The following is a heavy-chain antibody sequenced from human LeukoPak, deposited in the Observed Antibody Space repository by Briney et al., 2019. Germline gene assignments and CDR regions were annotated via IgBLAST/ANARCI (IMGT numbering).Heavy chain of an antibody. Sequence: SVKVSCKASGGTFSSYAISWVRQAPGQGLEWMGGIIPIFGTANYAQKFQGRVTITADESTSTAYMELSSLRSEDTAVYYCARAAVEYSSSSEYFQHWGQGTLVTVSS. D-gene: IGHD6-6*01. CDR2: IIPIFGTA. V-gene: IGHV1-69*01. CDR3: ARAAVEYSSSSEYFQH. J-gene: IGHJ1*01. CDR1: GGTFSSYA.